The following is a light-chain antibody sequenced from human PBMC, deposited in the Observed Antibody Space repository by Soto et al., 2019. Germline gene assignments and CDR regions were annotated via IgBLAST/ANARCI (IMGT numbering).Light chain of an antibody. CDR1: NIGSKS. J-gene: IGLJ2*01. CDR3: QVWDSRSYVV. Sequence: SYELTQPPSVSVAPGETARITCGGNNIGSKSVHWYQHKPGQAPVLVIYYNSDRPSGIPERFSGSNSGNTATLTISRVEAGDEADYYCQVWDSRSYVVFGGGTQLTVL. V-gene: IGLV3-21*04. CDR2: YNS.